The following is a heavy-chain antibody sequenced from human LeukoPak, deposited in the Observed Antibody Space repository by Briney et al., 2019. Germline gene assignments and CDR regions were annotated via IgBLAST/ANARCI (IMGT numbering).Heavy chain of an antibody. V-gene: IGHV4-34*01. Sequence: PSETLSLTCAVHGGSFSGYHWNWIRQSPGKGVEWIGEINDRGHTNYNPSLESRVTISVDTSKKQFSLKLNSVTAADTAVYYCARDPTTVVTTPYYFDFWGQGTLVTVSS. CDR1: GGSFSGYH. D-gene: IGHD4-23*01. CDR2: INDRGHT. CDR3: ARDPTTVVTTPYYFDF. J-gene: IGHJ4*02.